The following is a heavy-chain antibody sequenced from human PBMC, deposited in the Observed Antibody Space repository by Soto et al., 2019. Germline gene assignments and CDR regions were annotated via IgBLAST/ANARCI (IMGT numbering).Heavy chain of an antibody. V-gene: IGHV1-18*01. CDR2: ISGYNGNT. Sequence: QVQLVQSGAEVKKPGASVKVSCKSSGYTLSMSGISWVRQAPGQGLEWMGWISGYNGNTNYEQKFQDRVTMTTDTSTNTAYMELRSLRSDDTAVYYCAREGPRPYYYYGMDVWGQGTTVTVSS. CDR3: AREGPRPYYYYGMDV. J-gene: IGHJ6*02. CDR1: GYTLSMSG.